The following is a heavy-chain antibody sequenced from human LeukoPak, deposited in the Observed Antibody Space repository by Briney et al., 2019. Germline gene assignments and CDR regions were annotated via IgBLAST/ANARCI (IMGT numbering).Heavy chain of an antibody. CDR1: GLTFSNYW. Sequence: QPGGSLRLSCVASGLTFSNYWMNWVRQAPGKGLEWVANIKQDGSEIHYVDSVKGRFTISRDNAKNSVYLQMNSLRGEDTAVYYCARGYCRGDNCYGAADLWGQGTLVTVSS. D-gene: IGHD2-15*01. J-gene: IGHJ5*02. CDR3: ARGYCRGDNCYGAADL. V-gene: IGHV3-7*04. CDR2: IKQDGSEI.